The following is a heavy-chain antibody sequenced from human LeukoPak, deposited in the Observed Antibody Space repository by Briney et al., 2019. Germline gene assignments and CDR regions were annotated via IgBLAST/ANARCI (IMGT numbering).Heavy chain of an antibody. V-gene: IGHV3-74*01. CDR2: INSDGRAT. CDR3: AREGYYDSSGYSIRFSY. J-gene: IGHJ4*02. Sequence: PGGSLRLSCVASEFTFSSYWMYCVRQTPGKGLGWVSRINSDGRATIYADSVKGRFSISREKDKNTLYLQMNSLRAEDTAVYYCAREGYYDSSGYSIRFSYWGQGTLVTVSS. D-gene: IGHD3-22*01. CDR1: EFTFSSYW.